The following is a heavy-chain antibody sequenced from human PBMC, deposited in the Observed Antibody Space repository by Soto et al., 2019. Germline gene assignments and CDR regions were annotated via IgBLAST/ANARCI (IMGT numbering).Heavy chain of an antibody. V-gene: IGHV4-31*03. CDR3: ARTLGYCSGGSCFKYNWFDP. CDR2: IYYSGST. J-gene: IGHJ5*02. D-gene: IGHD2-15*01. Sequence: SETLSLTCTVSGGSISSGGYYWSWIRQHPGKGLEWIGYIYYSGSTYYNPSLKSRVTISVDTSKNQFSLKLSSVTAADTAVYYCARTLGYCSGGSCFKYNWFDPWGQGTLVTSPQ. CDR1: GGSISSGGYY.